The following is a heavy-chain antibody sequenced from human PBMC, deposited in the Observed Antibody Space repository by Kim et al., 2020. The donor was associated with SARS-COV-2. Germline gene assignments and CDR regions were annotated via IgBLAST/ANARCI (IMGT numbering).Heavy chain of an antibody. Sequence: TYYADSVKGRFTISRDNSKNTLYLQMNSLRAEDTAVYYCASPYGGNAFDYWGQGTLVTVSS. CDR3: ASPYGGNAFDY. D-gene: IGHD4-17*01. J-gene: IGHJ4*02. V-gene: IGHV3-66*01. CDR2: T.